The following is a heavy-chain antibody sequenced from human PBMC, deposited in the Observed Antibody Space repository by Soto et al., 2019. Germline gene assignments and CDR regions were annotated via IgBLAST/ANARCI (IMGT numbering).Heavy chain of an antibody. CDR2: ISYDGSNK. Sequence: GGSLRLSCAASGFTFSSYGMHWVRQAPGKGLEWVAVISYDGSNKYYADSVKGRFTISRDNSKNTLYLQMNSLRAEDTAVYYCAKAPGAKVVWGQGTLVTVSS. CDR1: GFTFSSYG. D-gene: IGHD2-15*01. V-gene: IGHV3-30*18. CDR3: AKAPGAKVV. J-gene: IGHJ4*02.